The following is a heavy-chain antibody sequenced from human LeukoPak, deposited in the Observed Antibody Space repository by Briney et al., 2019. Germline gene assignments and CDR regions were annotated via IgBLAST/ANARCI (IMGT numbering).Heavy chain of an antibody. CDR1: GGSISSSSYY. V-gene: IGHV4-39*07. CDR2: IYYSGST. J-gene: IGHJ5*02. Sequence: PSETLSLTCTVSGGSISSSSYYWGWIRQPPGKGLEWIGSIYYSGSTYYNPSLKSRVTISVDTSKNQFSLKLSSVTAADTAVYYCARELELNWFDPWGQGTLVTVSS. CDR3: ARELELNWFDP. D-gene: IGHD1-7*01.